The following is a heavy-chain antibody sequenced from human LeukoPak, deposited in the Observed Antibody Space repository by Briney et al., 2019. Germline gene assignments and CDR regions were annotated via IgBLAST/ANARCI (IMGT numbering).Heavy chain of an antibody. CDR2: IYYSGST. CDR3: ARGDYYDSSGYYDY. Sequence: SETLSLTCTVSGGSISSYYWSWIRQPPGKGLEWIGYIYYSGSTNYNPSLKSRVTISVDTSKNQFSLKLSSVTAADTAVYYCARGDYYDSSGYYDYWGQGTLVTVSS. V-gene: IGHV4-59*12. J-gene: IGHJ4*02. D-gene: IGHD3-22*01. CDR1: GGSISSYY.